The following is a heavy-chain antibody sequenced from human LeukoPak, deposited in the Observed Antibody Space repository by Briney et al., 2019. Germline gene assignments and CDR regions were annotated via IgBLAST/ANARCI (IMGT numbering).Heavy chain of an antibody. CDR2: IYSGGST. V-gene: IGHV3-53*01. D-gene: IGHD6-13*01. CDR3: ASRLGIAAAGTHFDI. CDR1: GFTFSSYA. Sequence: GGSLRLSCAASGFTFSSYAMTWVRQAPGKGLEWVSVIYSGGSTYYADSVKGRFTISRDNSKNTLYLQMNSLRAEDTAVYYCASRLGIAAAGTHFDIWGQGTMVTVSS. J-gene: IGHJ3*02.